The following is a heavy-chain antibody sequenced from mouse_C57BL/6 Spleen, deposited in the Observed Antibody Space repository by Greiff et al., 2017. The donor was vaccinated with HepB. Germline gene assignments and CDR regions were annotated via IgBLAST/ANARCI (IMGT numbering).Heavy chain of an antibody. V-gene: IGHV1-52*01. CDR2: IDPSDSET. J-gene: IGHJ4*01. Sequence: QVQLQQSGAELVRPGSSVKLSCKASGYTFTSYWMHWVKQRPIQGLEWIGNIDPSDSETHYNQKFKDKATLTVDKSSSTAYMQLSSLTSEDSAVYYCARTPYDSTKAMDYWGQGTSVTVSS. D-gene: IGHD2-4*01. CDR1: GYTFTSYW. CDR3: ARTPYDSTKAMDY.